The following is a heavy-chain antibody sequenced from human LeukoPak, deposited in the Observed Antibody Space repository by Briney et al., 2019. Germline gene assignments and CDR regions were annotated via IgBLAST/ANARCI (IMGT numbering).Heavy chain of an antibody. CDR2: IIPIFGTA. D-gene: IGHD3-22*01. J-gene: IGHJ4*02. CDR3: ARHSPYYYDSSGYSDFDY. CDR1: GYTFTSYG. Sequence: SVKVSCKASGYTFTSYGISWVRQAPGQGLEWMGGIIPIFGTANYAQKFQGRVTITADESTSTAYMELSSLRSEDTAVYYCARHSPYYYDSSGYSDFDYWGQGTLVTVSS. V-gene: IGHV1-69*13.